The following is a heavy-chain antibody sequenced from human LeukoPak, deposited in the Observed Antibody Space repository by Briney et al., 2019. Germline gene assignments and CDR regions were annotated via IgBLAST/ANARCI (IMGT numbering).Heavy chain of an antibody. CDR1: GFTFENHA. V-gene: IGHV3-9*01. CDR2: ISWSSTTI. D-gene: IGHD1-26*01. CDR3: TRSGRGGAFDI. J-gene: IGHJ3*02. Sequence: PGGSLRLSCVASGFTFENHAMHWVRLSPGKGLEWVSGISWSSTTITYVDSVKGRFTISGDNAKNTVYLQMNSLRADDTAVYYCTRSGRGGAFDIWGQGTMVTVSS.